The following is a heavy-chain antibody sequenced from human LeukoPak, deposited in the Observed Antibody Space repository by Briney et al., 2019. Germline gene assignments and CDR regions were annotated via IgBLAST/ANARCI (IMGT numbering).Heavy chain of an antibody. Sequence: GGSLRLSFAASGFTFGNKAMNWVRQAPGKGLEWVSGIIGSGGTTFYVDSVKGRFTISRDNSKNTLYLQMNCLRAEDTAVYYCAKEVGRDSRWHPWGQRTLVTVSS. CDR2: IIGSGGTT. CDR3: AKEVGRDSRWHP. V-gene: IGHV3-23*01. CDR1: GFTFGNKA. D-gene: IGHD3-10*01. J-gene: IGHJ5*02.